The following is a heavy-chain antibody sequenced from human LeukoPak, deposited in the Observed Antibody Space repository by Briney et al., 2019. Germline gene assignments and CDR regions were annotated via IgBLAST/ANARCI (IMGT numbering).Heavy chain of an antibody. CDR2: IYTSGST. CDR3: ARDMVRGVYTWFDP. J-gene: IGHJ5*02. CDR1: GGSISSYY. Sequence: SETLSLTCTVSGGSISSYYWSWIRQPAGKGLEWIGRIYTSGSTNYNPSLKSRVTMSVDTSKNQFSLKLSSATAADTAVYYCARDMVRGVYTWFDPWGQGTLVTVSS. D-gene: IGHD3-10*01. V-gene: IGHV4-4*07.